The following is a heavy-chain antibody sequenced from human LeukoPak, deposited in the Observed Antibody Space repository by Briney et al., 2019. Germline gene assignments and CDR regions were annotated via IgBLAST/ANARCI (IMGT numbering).Heavy chain of an antibody. CDR3: ASDTYYYDSSGYYYPGEAFDI. V-gene: IGHV1-69*04. CDR1: GGTFSIYA. Sequence: GASVKVSCKASGGTFSIYAISWVRQAPGQGLEWMGRVIPILGIANYAQKFQGRVTITADKSTSTAYMELSSLRSEDTAVYYCASDTYYYDSSGYYYPGEAFDIWGQGTMVTVSS. D-gene: IGHD3-22*01. J-gene: IGHJ3*02. CDR2: VIPILGIA.